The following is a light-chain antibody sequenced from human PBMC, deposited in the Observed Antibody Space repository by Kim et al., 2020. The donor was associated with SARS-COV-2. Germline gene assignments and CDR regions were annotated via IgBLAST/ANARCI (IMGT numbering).Light chain of an antibody. CDR2: QDA. J-gene: IGLJ2*01. CDR3: QAWERSTEI. V-gene: IGLV3-1*01. CDR1: KLGNKY. Sequence: SYELTQPPSVSVSPGQTANISCSGDKLGNKYAYWYQQKPGQSPILVIYQDAKRPSGIPERFSGSNSGNTATLTISGTQAMDEADYYCQAWERSTEIFGGGTQLTVL.